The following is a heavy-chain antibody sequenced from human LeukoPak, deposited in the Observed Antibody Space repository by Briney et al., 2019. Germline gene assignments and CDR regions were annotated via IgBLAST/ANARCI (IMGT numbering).Heavy chain of an antibody. CDR3: ARGWERLTTG. D-gene: IGHD3-3*01. Sequence: SETLSLTCTVSGGSISSGDYYWSWIRQPPGKGLEWIGYIYYSGSTYYNPSLKSRVTISVDTSKNQFSLKLSSVTAADAAVYYCARGWERLTTGWGQGTLVTVSS. CDR2: IYYSGST. CDR1: GGSISSGDYY. J-gene: IGHJ4*02. V-gene: IGHV4-30-4*01.